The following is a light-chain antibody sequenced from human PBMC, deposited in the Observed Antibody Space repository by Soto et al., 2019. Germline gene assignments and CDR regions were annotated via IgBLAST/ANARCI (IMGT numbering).Light chain of an antibody. Sequence: DIQMTQSPSSLSASVGDRVTITRRASQSNSSYLNWYQQRPGKAPNLLIYATSSLQSGVPSRFSGSGSGTDFTLTIGPLQPEDFATYYCQQGYSTRWTFGQGTKVEIK. CDR1: QSNSSY. J-gene: IGKJ1*01. CDR3: QQGYSTRWT. V-gene: IGKV1-39*01. CDR2: ATS.